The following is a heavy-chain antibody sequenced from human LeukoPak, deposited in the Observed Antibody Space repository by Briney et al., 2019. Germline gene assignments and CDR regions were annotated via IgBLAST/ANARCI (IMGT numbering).Heavy chain of an antibody. CDR3: TTGIDAFDI. Sequence: GGSLRLSCVASGFKFSSYSMNWVRQAPGKGLEWVGRIKSKTDGGTTDYAAPVKGRFTISRDDSKNTLYLQMNSLKTEDTAVYYCTTGIDAFDIWGQGTMVTVSS. CDR2: IKSKTDGGTT. V-gene: IGHV3-15*01. J-gene: IGHJ3*02. CDR1: GFKFSSYS.